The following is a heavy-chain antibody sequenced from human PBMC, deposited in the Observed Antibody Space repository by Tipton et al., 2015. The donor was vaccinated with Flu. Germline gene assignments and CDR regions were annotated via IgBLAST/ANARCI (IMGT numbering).Heavy chain of an antibody. CDR3: ARRDYSNYVSVPKNWFDS. CDR2: IHHSGTT. CDR1: GDSIASDYY. V-gene: IGHV4-38-2*01. Sequence: TLSLTCSVSGDSIASDYYWGWIRQPPGKGLEWIANIHHSGTTYFNPSLRSRVSIIRDKSKNQFSLKLSFVAAADTAVYCCARRDYSNYVSVPKNWFDSWGQGTLVTVSS. D-gene: IGHD4-11*01. J-gene: IGHJ5*01.